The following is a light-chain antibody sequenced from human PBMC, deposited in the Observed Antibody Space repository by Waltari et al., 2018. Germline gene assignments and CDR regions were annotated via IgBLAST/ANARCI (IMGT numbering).Light chain of an antibody. CDR3: ETGGHGTWV. V-gene: IGLV4-69*01. Sequence: QQPERGPRYLIKVNSNGSHSKGDDIPDRFSGSSSGAERYLTIPSLQSEDEADYYCETGGHGTWVFGGGTKLTGL. CDR2: VNSNGSH. J-gene: IGLJ3*02.